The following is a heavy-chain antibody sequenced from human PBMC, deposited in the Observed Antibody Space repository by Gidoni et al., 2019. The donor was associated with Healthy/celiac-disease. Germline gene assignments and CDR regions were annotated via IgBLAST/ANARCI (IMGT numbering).Heavy chain of an antibody. CDR2: IFSNDEK. CDR1: GFSLSHARMG. D-gene: IGHD3-10*01. J-gene: IGHJ5*02. CDR3: ARITETMVRGVIINWFDP. V-gene: IGHV2-26*01. Sequence: QVTLKESGPVLVKPTETLTLTCTVSGFSLSHARMGVSWIRQPPGKALEWLAHIFSNDEKSYSTSLKSRLTISKDTSKSQVVLTMTNMDPVDTATYYCARITETMVRGVIINWFDPWGQGTLVTVSS.